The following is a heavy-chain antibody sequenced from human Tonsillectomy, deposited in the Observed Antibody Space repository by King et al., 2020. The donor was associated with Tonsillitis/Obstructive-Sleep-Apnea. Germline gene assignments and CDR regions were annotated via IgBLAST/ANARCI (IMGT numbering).Heavy chain of an antibody. V-gene: IGHV4-39*01. J-gene: IGHJ6*03. CDR1: GGSVSSRGYY. CDR3: ARHASDGSWGDYFYYMDV. CDR2: IYYSGTT. Sequence: QLQESGPGLVKPLETLSLTCTVSGGSVSSRGYYWGWIRQPPGKGLEWIGTIYYSGTTYYNPPLKSRVTISVATSKNQFSLNLNSVTAADTAVYYWARHASDGSWGDYFYYMDVGGKGTTVTVSS. D-gene: IGHD2-21*02.